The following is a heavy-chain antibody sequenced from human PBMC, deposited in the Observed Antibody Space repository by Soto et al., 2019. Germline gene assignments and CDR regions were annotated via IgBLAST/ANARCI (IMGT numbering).Heavy chain of an antibody. CDR3: ARLGIAARTPVDY. CDR2: IYYSGST. D-gene: IGHD6-13*01. J-gene: IGHJ4*02. Sequence: SETLSLTCTVSGGSISSYYWSWIRQPPGKGLEWIGYIYYSGSTNYNPSLKSRVTISVDTSKNQFSLKLSSVTAADTAVYYCARLGIAARTPVDYWGQGTLVTVSS. V-gene: IGHV4-59*08. CDR1: GGSISSYY.